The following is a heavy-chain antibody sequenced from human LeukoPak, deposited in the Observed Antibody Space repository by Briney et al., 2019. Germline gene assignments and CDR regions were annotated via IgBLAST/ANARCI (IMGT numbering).Heavy chain of an antibody. CDR1: GLPIADFA. Sequence: GGSLRLSCVASGLPIADFAMHWVRQAPGKGLEWVSAISGSGASTHYADSVKGQFTISRDNSKNTLFLQMNSLRAEDTAIYYCAKDSYASGRPLHTFDVWGQGTVVTVSS. CDR2: ISGSGAST. CDR3: AKDSYASGRPLHTFDV. J-gene: IGHJ3*01. V-gene: IGHV3-23*01. D-gene: IGHD3-10*01.